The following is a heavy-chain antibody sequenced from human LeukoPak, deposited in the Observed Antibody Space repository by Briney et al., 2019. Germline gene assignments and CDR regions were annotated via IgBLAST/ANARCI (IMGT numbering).Heavy chain of an antibody. Sequence: SETLSLTCAVYGGSFSGYYWSWIRQPPGKGLEWIGEINHSGSTNYNPSLKSRVTISVDTSKNRFSLKLSSVTAADTAVYYCARKGEDDSYRTNDWGQGTLVTVSS. V-gene: IGHV4-34*01. CDR2: INHSGST. CDR1: GGSFSGYY. D-gene: IGHD1-26*01. CDR3: ARKGEDDSYRTND. J-gene: IGHJ4*02.